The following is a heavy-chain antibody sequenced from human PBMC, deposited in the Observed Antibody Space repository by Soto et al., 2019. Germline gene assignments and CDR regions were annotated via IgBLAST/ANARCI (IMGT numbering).Heavy chain of an antibody. Sequence: EVQLVESGGGLVKPGGSLRLSCAASGFTFSSYSMNWVRQAPGKGLEWVSVIYSGGSTYYADSVKGRFTISRDNSKNTLYLQMNSLRAEDTAVYYCARARVGGADWYFDLWGRGTLVTVSS. CDR1: GFTFSSYS. CDR2: IYSGGST. CDR3: ARARVGGADWYFDL. D-gene: IGHD3-16*01. J-gene: IGHJ2*01. V-gene: IGHV3-66*01.